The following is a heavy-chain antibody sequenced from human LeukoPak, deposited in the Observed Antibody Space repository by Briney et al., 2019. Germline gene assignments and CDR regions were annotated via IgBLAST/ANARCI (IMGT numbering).Heavy chain of an antibody. CDR3: ARIGTTTRGPAGLDV. CDR1: GFTFSSYE. Sequence: GGSLTLSCAASGFTFSSYEMNWVRQAPGKGLEWVSYIASGGGTNRFYSESVKGRFTISRDNAKNSLYLHMNSLRAEDTGVYYCARIGTTTRGPAGLDVWGQGTTVTVSS. CDR2: IASGGGTNR. D-gene: IGHD2/OR15-2a*01. J-gene: IGHJ6*02. V-gene: IGHV3-48*03.